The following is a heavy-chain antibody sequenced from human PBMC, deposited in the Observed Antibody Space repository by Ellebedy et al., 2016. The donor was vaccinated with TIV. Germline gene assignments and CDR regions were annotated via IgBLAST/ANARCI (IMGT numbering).Heavy chain of an antibody. CDR3: ARDTNIGYSSTWLDKADYYYMDV. CDR1: GDSFTSYG. D-gene: IGHD6-6*01. CDR2: ISAYNGHT. V-gene: IGHV1-18*01. J-gene: IGHJ6*03. Sequence: AASVKVSCKASGDSFTSYGISWARQAPGQGLEWMGWISAYNGHTNYIEKLQGRVTMTTDTSTRSVDMELRILKSDDTAVYYCARDTNIGYSSTWLDKADYYYMDVWGKGTTVTVSS.